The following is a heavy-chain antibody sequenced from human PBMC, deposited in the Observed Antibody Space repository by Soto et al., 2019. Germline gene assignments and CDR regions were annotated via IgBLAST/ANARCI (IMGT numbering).Heavy chain of an antibody. CDR3: TTDSADIVVVPATFGMDV. D-gene: IGHD2-2*01. J-gene: IGHJ6*02. CDR2: IKSITDGGTT. CDR1: GITFSNAW. Sequence: GGSLRLSCAASGITFSNAWMTWVRQAPGKGLEWVGRIKSITDGGTTDYAAPVKGRSTISRGDSKDTLYLQMNNLRTEDTAVYHCTTDSADIVVVPATFGMDVWGQGTTVTVSS. V-gene: IGHV3-15*01.